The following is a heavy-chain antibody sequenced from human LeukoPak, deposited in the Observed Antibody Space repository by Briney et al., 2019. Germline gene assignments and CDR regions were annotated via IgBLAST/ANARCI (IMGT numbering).Heavy chain of an antibody. D-gene: IGHD6-6*01. Sequence: GGSLRLSCAASGFTFSSYAMSCVRQAPGKGLEWVSAISGSGGSTYYADSVKGRFTISRDNSKNTLYLQMNSLRAEDTAVYYCAKDKRSSSSSLFDYWGQGTLVTVSS. CDR2: ISGSGGST. J-gene: IGHJ4*02. CDR3: AKDKRSSSSSLFDY. V-gene: IGHV3-23*01. CDR1: GFTFSSYA.